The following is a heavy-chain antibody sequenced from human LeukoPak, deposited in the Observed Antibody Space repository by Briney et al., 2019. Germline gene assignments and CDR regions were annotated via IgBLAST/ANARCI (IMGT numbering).Heavy chain of an antibody. D-gene: IGHD2-2*01. CDR2: IRQDGSEK. Sequence: LPGGSLRLSCAASGFTFSSFWMTWVRQAPGKGLEWVANIRQDGSEKYYVDSVGGRFTISRDNAKKSLFLQMNSLRAEDTAVYYCARDMRGDGFDIWGQGTMVTVSS. CDR1: GFTFSSFW. CDR3: ARDMRGDGFDI. V-gene: IGHV3-7*04. J-gene: IGHJ3*02.